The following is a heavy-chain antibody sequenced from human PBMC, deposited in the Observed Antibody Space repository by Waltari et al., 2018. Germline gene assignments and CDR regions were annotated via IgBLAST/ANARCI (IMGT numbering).Heavy chain of an antibody. CDR1: WRTISSNH. CDR3: ARDGGEQLVLNYYYYMDV. J-gene: IGHJ6*03. D-gene: IGHD6-6*01. V-gene: IGHV1-69*10. CDR2: IIPILGIA. Sequence: VKLVQSWAPLKKRGYSVRSSCKASWRTISSNHSSWVRSPRAHGLEWMGGIIPILGIANYAQKFQGRVTITADKSTSTAYMELSSLRSEDTAVYYCARDGGEQLVLNYYYYMDVWGKGTTVTVSS.